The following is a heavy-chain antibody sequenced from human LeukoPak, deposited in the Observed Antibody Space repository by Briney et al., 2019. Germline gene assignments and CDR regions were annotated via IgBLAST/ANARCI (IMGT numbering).Heavy chain of an antibody. Sequence: PGGSLRLSCAASGFTFSSYGMHWVRQAPGKGLEWVAVISYDGSNKYYADSVKGRFTISRDNSKNTLYLQMNSLRAEDTAVYYCAKVGDSSGYYYMVEYFQHWGQGTLVTVSS. CDR2: ISYDGSNK. CDR3: AKVGDSSGYYYMVEYFQH. V-gene: IGHV3-30*18. D-gene: IGHD3-22*01. J-gene: IGHJ1*01. CDR1: GFTFSSYG.